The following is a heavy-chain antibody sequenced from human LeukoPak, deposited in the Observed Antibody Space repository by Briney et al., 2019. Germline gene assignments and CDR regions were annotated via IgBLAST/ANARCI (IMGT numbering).Heavy chain of an antibody. J-gene: IGHJ3*01. D-gene: IGHD6-13*01. CDR1: GFTFSSYG. Sequence: GGSLRLSCAASGFTFSSYGMHWVRQAPGKGLEWVAVISYDGSDKYYADSVKGRFTISRDNSKNTLFLQMSSLRVEDTAAYFCARAQPTSSWTAYDVWGQGTTVTVSS. V-gene: IGHV3-30*03. CDR3: ARAQPTSSWTAYDV. CDR2: ISYDGSDK.